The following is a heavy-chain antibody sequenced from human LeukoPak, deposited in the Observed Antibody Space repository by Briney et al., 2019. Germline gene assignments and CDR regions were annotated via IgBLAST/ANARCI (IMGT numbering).Heavy chain of an antibody. CDR2: TYYRSKWYN. J-gene: IGHJ4*02. D-gene: IGHD6-19*01. CDR3: AREGWYSSGWYPPYYFDY. CDR1: GDSVSSNSAA. V-gene: IGHV6-1*01. Sequence: SQTLSLTCAISGDSVSSNSAAWNWIRQSPSRGLEWLGRTYYRSKWYNDYAVSVKSRITINQDTSKNQFSLQLNSVTPEDTAVYYCAREGWYSSGWYPPYYFDYWGQGTLVTVSS.